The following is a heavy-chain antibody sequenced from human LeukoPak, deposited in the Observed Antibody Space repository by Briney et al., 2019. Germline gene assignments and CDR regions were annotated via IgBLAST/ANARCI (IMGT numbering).Heavy chain of an antibody. D-gene: IGHD2/OR15-2a*01. CDR2: INPNSGGT. V-gene: IGHV1-2*02. Sequence: GASVKVSCKASGYTFTGYYMHWVRQAPGQGLEWMGWINPNSGGTNYAQKFQGRVTMTRDTSISTAYMELSGLRPDDTAVYYCARDVIPYTFDYWGQGTLVTVSS. CDR1: GYTFTGYY. J-gene: IGHJ4*02. CDR3: ARDVIPYTFDY.